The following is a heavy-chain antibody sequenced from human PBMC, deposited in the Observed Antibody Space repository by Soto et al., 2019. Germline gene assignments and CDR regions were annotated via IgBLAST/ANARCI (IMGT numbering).Heavy chain of an antibody. CDR2: IKTNSDGGTV. V-gene: IGHV3-15*01. CDR3: ATVYCATTSCYAPFDN. CDR1: GFTFSNAW. Sequence: VHLVESGGGLVKAGGSLRLSCAASGFTFSNAWMSWVRQAPGKGLEWIGRIKTNSDGGTVDYASPVKGRFTISRDDAKSMLELGLNSPKTEDTGVYLCATVYCATTSCYAPFDNWGKGPLVTVSS. D-gene: IGHD2-2*01. J-gene: IGHJ4*02.